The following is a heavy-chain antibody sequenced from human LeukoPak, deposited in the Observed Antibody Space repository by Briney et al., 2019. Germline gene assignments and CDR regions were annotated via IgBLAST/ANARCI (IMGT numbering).Heavy chain of an antibody. J-gene: IGHJ5*02. V-gene: IGHV3-23*01. CDR1: GSTFSNYA. Sequence: PGGSLRLSCAASGSTFSNYALSWVRQAPGKGLEWVSAIHYSGGSTYYADSVKGRFTISRDNSKNTLYLQMNSLRAEDTAVYYCARPADRGHYNWFDPWGQGTLVTVSS. CDR2: IHYSGGST. CDR3: ARPADRGHYNWFDP. D-gene: IGHD3-10*01.